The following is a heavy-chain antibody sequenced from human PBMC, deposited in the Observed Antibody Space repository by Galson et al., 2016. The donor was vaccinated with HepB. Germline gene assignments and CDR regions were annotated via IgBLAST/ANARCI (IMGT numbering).Heavy chain of an antibody. J-gene: IGHJ3*02. CDR2: ISSSSQHI. V-gene: IGHV3-69-1*01. D-gene: IGHD3-10*01. Sequence: SLRLSCAVSGFTLSDHYIDWVRQAPGKGLQWLSSISSSSQHIYYADSVQGRFTISRDNAKSSLFLQMESLTTEDTALYYCARRGVRGPTGNGFDIWGQGTLVTVSS. CDR1: GFTLSDHY. CDR3: ARRGVRGPTGNGFDI.